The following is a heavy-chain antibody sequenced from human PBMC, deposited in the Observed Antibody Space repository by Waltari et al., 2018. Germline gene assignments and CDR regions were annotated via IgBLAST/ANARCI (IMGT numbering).Heavy chain of an antibody. D-gene: IGHD4-17*01. CDR2: IYYTGNT. CDR3: ARLARYGDSGLDY. V-gene: IGHV4-39*01. J-gene: IGHJ4*02. Sequence: QLQLQESGPGLVKPPETLSLTCTVSGVSISSSSDYWGWIRQPPGKGLEWIGNIYYTGNTYYNPSLKSRVTISVDTSKNQFSLKMRSVTAADTAVYYCARLARYGDSGLDYWGQGTLVSVSS. CDR1: GVSISSSSDY.